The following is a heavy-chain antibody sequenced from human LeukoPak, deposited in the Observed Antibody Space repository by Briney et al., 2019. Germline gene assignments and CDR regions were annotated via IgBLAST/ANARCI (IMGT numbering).Heavy chain of an antibody. Sequence: PGGSLRLSCAASGFTFSSYAMSWVRQAPGKGLEGVSAISGSGGSTYYADSVKGRFTISRDNSKNTLYLQMNSLRAEDTAVYYCAKDHSYCSSTSCYYYYYYYMDVWGKGTTVTVSS. CDR3: AKDHSYCSSTSCYYYYYYYMDV. J-gene: IGHJ6*03. CDR1: GFTFSSYA. CDR2: ISGSGGST. D-gene: IGHD2-2*01. V-gene: IGHV3-23*01.